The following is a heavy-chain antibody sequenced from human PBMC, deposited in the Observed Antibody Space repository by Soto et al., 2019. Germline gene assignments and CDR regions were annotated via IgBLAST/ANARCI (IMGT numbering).Heavy chain of an antibody. CDR2: IIASGGYT. J-gene: IGHJ6*02. V-gene: IGHV3-23*01. CDR1: GFTFSSYA. D-gene: IGHD5-18*01. Sequence: GSLRLSCEASGFTFSSYAMSWVRQAPGKGLEWVSAIIASGGYTYYADSVKGRFSISRDNSKNLLYLQMSSLRAEDTAVYYCARGRRSRGYSYGSAYYYGMDVWGQGTTVTVSS. CDR3: ARGRRSRGYSYGSAYYYGMDV.